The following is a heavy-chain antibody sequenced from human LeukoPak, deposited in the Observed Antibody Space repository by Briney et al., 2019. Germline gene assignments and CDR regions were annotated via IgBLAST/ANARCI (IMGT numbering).Heavy chain of an antibody. J-gene: IGHJ6*04. CDR1: GYTFTGYY. Sequence: ASAKVSCKASGYTFTGYYMHWVRQAPGQGLEWMGWINPNSGGTNYAQKFQGRVTMTRDTSISTAYMELSRLRSDDTAVYYCAKDTGHCYGSGSYPLDYYYGMDVWGKGTTVTVSS. CDR3: AKDTGHCYGSGSYPLDYYYGMDV. CDR2: INPNSGGT. V-gene: IGHV1-2*02. D-gene: IGHD3-10*01.